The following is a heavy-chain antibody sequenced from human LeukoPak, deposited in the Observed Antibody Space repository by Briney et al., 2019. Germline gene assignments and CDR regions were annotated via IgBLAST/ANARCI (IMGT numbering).Heavy chain of an antibody. CDR1: GYTFTGYY. CDR3: ARDLFYDFWSSSYDY. J-gene: IGHJ4*02. D-gene: IGHD3-3*01. CDR2: INPNSGGT. V-gene: IGHV1-2*02. Sequence: ASVKVSCKASGYTFTGYYMHWVRQAPGQGLEWMGWINPNSGGTNYAQKFQGRVTMTRDTSISTAYMELSRLRSDDTAVYYCARDLFYDFWSSSYDYWGQGTPVTVSS.